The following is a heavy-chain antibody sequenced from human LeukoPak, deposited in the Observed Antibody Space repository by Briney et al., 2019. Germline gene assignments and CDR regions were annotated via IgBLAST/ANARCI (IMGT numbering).Heavy chain of an antibody. D-gene: IGHD3-10*01. J-gene: IGHJ4*02. CDR2: INPNSGGT. V-gene: IGHV1-2*06. CDR1: GYTFTGYY. Sequence: ASVKVSCKASGYTFTGYYMHWVRQAPGQGLEWMGRINPNSGGTNYAQKFQGRVTMTRDTSISTVYMELSRLRSDDTAVYYCAREALWFGEFSDYWGQGTLVTVSS. CDR3: AREALWFGEFSDY.